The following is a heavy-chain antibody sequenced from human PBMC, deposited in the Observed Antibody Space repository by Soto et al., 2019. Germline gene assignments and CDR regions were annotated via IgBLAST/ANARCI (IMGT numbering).Heavy chain of an antibody. CDR3: AHSPHDILTGYYASGWAY. J-gene: IGHJ4*02. V-gene: IGHV2-5*02. CDR1: GFSLSTSGVG. D-gene: IGHD3-9*01. Sequence: SGPTLVKPTQTLTLTCTFSGFSLSTSGVGVGWIRQPPGKALEWLALIYWDDDKRYSPSLKSRLTITKDTSKNQVVLKMTNMDPVETATYYCAHSPHDILTGYYASGWAYWGQGTLVTVSS. CDR2: IYWDDDK.